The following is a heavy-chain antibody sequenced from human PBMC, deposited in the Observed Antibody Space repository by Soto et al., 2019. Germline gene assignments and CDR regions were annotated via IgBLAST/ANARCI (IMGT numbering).Heavy chain of an antibody. Sequence: EASVKVSCKASGYTFTSYAMHWVRQAPGQRLEWMGWINAGNGNTKYSQKFQGRVTITRDTSASTAYMELSSLRSEDTAVSYCARSIVVVTALDYWGQGTLVTVSS. J-gene: IGHJ4*02. V-gene: IGHV1-3*01. CDR3: ARSIVVVTALDY. CDR1: GYTFTSYA. CDR2: INAGNGNT. D-gene: IGHD2-21*02.